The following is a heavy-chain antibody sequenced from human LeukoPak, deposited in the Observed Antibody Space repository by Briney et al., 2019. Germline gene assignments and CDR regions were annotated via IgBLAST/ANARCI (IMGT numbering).Heavy chain of an antibody. CDR1: GFTFDRYV. CDR2: ISSSSSAI. J-gene: IGHJ4*02. V-gene: IGHV3-48*04. CDR3: ARGDYPFLL. D-gene: IGHD4-17*01. Sequence: GGSLRLSCAASGFTFDRYVMTWVRQAPGKGLEWVSYISSSSSAIYYADSVKGRFTISRDNAKNSLYLQMNSLRAEDTAVYYCARGDYPFLLWGQGALVTVSS.